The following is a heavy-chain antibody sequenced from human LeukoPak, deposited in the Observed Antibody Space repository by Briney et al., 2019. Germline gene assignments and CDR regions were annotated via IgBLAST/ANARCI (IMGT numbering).Heavy chain of an antibody. J-gene: IGHJ4*02. Sequence: PSETLSLTCAVYGGTSSGYYWSWIRQPPGPGLEWIGEINHSGSTNYNPSLKSRVTISVDTSKNQFSLKLSSVTAADTAVYYCARGRVATFGYWGQGTLVTVSS. D-gene: IGHD5-12*01. V-gene: IGHV4-34*01. CDR1: GGTSSGYY. CDR2: INHSGST. CDR3: ARGRVATFGY.